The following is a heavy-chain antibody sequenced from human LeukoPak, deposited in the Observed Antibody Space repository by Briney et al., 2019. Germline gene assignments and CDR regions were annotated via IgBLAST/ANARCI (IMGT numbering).Heavy chain of an antibody. CDR1: GGSISSYY. D-gene: IGHD3-10*01. CDR3: ARGLYYYGSGSYYKLDY. Sequence: SETLSLTCTVSGGSISSYYWSWIRQPPGKGLEWIGYIYYSGSTNYNPSLKSRVTISVDTSKNQFSLKLSSVTAADTAVYYCARGLYYYGSGSYYKLDYWGQGTLVTVSS. J-gene: IGHJ4*02. CDR2: IYYSGST. V-gene: IGHV4-59*12.